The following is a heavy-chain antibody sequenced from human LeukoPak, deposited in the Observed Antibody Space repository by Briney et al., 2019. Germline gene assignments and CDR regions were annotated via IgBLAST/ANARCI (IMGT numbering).Heavy chain of an antibody. J-gene: IGHJ4*02. Sequence: PGRSLRLSCAASGFTFRSYAMHWVRQAPGKGLEWVAVISFDGSNKYYADSVKGRFTISGDNSKNTLYLQMDRQRVEDTAVYYCTRDHNRRLGELSLLDYWGQGTLVTVSS. D-gene: IGHD3-16*02. CDR2: ISFDGSNK. CDR1: GFTFRSYA. CDR3: TRDHNRRLGELSLLDY. V-gene: IGHV3-30*04.